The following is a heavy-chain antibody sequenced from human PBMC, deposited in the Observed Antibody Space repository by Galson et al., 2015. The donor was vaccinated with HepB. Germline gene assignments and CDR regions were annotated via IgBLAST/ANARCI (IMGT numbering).Heavy chain of an antibody. D-gene: IGHD3-22*01. CDR1: GYIFTDYH. J-gene: IGHJ3*02. CDR2: INPDSGGT. Sequence: SVKVSCKASGYIFTDYHIHWVRQGPGQGLEWMGWINPDSGGTIFAQKFQGRVTMTRDTSITTAYMELSRLRSDDTAVYYCARVTTPDYHEDAFDIWGQGTMVTVSS. CDR3: ARVTTPDYHEDAFDI. V-gene: IGHV1-2*02.